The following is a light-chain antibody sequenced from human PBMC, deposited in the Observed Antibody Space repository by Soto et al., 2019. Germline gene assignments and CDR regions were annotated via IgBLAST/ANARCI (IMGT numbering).Light chain of an antibody. V-gene: IGKV3-11*01. CDR3: QQRSNWPPT. CDR1: QSVSSY. CDR2: DAS. Sequence: EIGMTQSPATLSVSPGERATLSFRASQSVSSYLAWYQQKPGQAPRLLIYDASNRATGIPARFSGSGSGTDFTLTISSLQPEDFAVYYCQQRSNWPPTFGQGTRLEI. J-gene: IGKJ5*01.